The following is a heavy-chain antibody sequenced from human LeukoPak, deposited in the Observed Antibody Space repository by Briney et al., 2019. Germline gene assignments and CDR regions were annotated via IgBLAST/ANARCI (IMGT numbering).Heavy chain of an antibody. V-gene: IGHV4-38-2*02. D-gene: IGHD2-2*03. CDR3: ARLLRVGYCSTTTCNWFDP. CDR1: GSSISSGYY. CDR2: IYHSGST. Sequence: PSETLSLTCIVSGSSISSGYYWGWIRQPPVKGLEWIGSIYHSGSTYYSPSLKSRVTISVDTSKNQFSLKLGSVTAADTAVYYCARLLRVGYCSTTTCNWFDPWGQGTLVTVSS. J-gene: IGHJ5*02.